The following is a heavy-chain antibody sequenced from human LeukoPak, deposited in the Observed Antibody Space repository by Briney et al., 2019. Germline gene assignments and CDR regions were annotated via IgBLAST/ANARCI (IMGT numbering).Heavy chain of an antibody. D-gene: IGHD6-6*01. Sequence: GESLKISCKGSGYSFTSYWIGWVRQMPGKGLEWMGIIYPGDSDTRYSPSFQGQVTISADKSISTAYLQWSSLKASDTAMYYCARIIAAHHYYYYMDVWGQGTLVTVSS. CDR3: ARIIAAHHYYYYMDV. J-gene: IGHJ6*03. CDR1: GYSFTSYW. CDR2: IYPGDSDT. V-gene: IGHV5-51*01.